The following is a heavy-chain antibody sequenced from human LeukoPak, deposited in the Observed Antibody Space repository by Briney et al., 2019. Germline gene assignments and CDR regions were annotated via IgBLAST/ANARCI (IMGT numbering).Heavy chain of an antibody. J-gene: IGHJ4*02. Sequence: PGGSPRLSCAASGFSFDNYAMGWVRQAPGKGLEWVAGVSGGGGSPYYADSVKGRFAISRDRSKNTMYLQMNRLRVEDTALYYCARVGYSSAWYYFDYWGQGTLVTVSS. D-gene: IGHD6-13*01. V-gene: IGHV3-23*01. CDR1: GFSFDNYA. CDR3: ARVGYSSAWYYFDY. CDR2: VSGGGGSP.